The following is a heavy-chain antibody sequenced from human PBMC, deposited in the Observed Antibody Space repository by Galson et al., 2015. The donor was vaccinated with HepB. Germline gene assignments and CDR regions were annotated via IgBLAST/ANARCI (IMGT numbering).Heavy chain of an antibody. V-gene: IGHV3-15*01. CDR2: IKSKTDGGTT. Sequence: SLRLSCAASGFTFSNAWMSWVRQAPGKGLEWVGRIKSKTDGGTTDYAAPVKGRFTISRDDSKNTLYLQMNSLKTEDTAVYYCTTDQGRLVPRRHSSGWGGIDYWGQGTLVTVSS. J-gene: IGHJ4*02. CDR1: GFTFSNAW. D-gene: IGHD6-19*01. CDR3: TTDQGRLVPRRHSSGWGGIDY.